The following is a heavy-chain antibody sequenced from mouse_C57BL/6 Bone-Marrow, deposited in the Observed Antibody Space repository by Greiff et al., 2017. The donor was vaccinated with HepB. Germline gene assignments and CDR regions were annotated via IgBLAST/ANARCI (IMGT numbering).Heavy chain of an antibody. D-gene: IGHD1-1*01. V-gene: IGHV5-17*01. CDR1: GFTFSDYG. CDR2: ISSGSSTI. CDR3: ARDYYGSSYWVAY. Sequence: EVQRVESGGGLVKPGGSLKLSCAASGFTFSDYGMHWVRQAPEKGLEWVAYISSGSSTIYYADTVKGRFTISRDNAKNTLFLQMTSLRSEDTAMYYCARDYYGSSYWVAYWGQGTLVTVSA. J-gene: IGHJ3*01.